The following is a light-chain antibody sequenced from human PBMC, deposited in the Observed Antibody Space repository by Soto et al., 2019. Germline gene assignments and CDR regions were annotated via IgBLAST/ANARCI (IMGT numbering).Light chain of an antibody. V-gene: IGLV2-14*01. CDR2: EVS. Sequence: QSALTQPASVSGSPGQSITISCTGTSSDVGGYNYASWFQLHPGKAPKLMVYEVSNRPSGISSRFSGSKSGNTASLTISGLQAEDEADYYCSSFTSSRIYVFGTGTKLTVL. J-gene: IGLJ1*01. CDR1: SSDVGGYNY. CDR3: SSFTSSRIYV.